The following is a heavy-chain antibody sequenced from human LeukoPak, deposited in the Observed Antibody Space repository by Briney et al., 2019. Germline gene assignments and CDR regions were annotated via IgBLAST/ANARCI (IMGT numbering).Heavy chain of an antibody. V-gene: IGHV3-43*02. CDR1: GFTFSSYS. CDR2: ISGDGGST. J-gene: IGHJ4*02. CDR3: ARDQGYYDYVWGSYRYTKFDY. D-gene: IGHD3-16*02. Sequence: GGSLRLSCAASGFTFSSYSMNWVRQAPGKGLEWVSLISGDGGSTYYTDSVKGRFTISRDNSKNSLYLQMNSLRAEDTAVYYCARDQGYYDYVWGSYRYTKFDYWGQGTLVAVSS.